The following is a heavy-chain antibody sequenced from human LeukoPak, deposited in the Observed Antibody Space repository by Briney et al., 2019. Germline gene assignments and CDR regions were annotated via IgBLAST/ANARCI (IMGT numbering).Heavy chain of an antibody. J-gene: IGHJ4*02. Sequence: GASVKVSCKASGYTFTSYYMHWVRQAPGQGLEWMGWINPNSGGTNYAQKFQGRVTMTRDTSISTAYMELSRLRSDDTAVYYCARDRSSSWPTDFDYWGQGTLVTVSS. D-gene: IGHD6-13*01. V-gene: IGHV1-2*02. CDR3: ARDRSSSWPTDFDY. CDR1: GYTFTSYY. CDR2: INPNSGGT.